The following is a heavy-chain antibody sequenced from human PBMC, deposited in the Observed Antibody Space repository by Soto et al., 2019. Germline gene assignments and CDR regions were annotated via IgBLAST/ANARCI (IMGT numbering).Heavy chain of an antibody. CDR1: GFTFSSYA. CDR2: ISGSGGST. J-gene: IGHJ4*02. CDR3: AKAPYDSSGYYYVPLDY. D-gene: IGHD3-22*01. Sequence: GSLRLSCAASGFTFSSYAMSWVRQAPGKGLEWVSAISGSGGSTYYADSVKGRFTISRDNSKNTLYLQMNSLRAEDTAVYYCAKAPYDSSGYYYVPLDYWGQGTLVTVSS. V-gene: IGHV3-23*01.